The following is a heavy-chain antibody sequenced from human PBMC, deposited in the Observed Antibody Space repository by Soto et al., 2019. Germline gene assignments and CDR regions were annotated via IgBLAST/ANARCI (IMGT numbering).Heavy chain of an antibody. CDR3: AKVLKYYYDTSGYSGPIDY. V-gene: IGHV3-23*01. CDR2: ISGSAGST. Sequence: PVGSLRLSCAASGFPFSSYPMTWVRQAPGKGLEWVSGISGSAGSTYYADSVKGRFTISRDNSKNTLYLQMNSLRAEDTAVYYCAKVLKYYYDTSGYSGPIDYWGQGTLVTVSS. D-gene: IGHD3-22*01. J-gene: IGHJ4*02. CDR1: GFPFSSYP.